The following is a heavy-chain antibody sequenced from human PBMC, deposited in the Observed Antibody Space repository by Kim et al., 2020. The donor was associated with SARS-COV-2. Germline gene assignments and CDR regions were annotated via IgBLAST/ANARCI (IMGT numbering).Heavy chain of an antibody. CDR1: GFSFRSYG. CDR2: IWHDGSNT. V-gene: IGHV3-33*01. J-gene: IGHJ4*02. CDR3: ARDKGGYSYGGIGY. Sequence: GGSLRLSCAVSGFSFRSYGMHWVRQAPGKGLEWVAAIWHDGSNTNYIDSVKGRFTISRDNSKHTLYLQMNNLRAEDTAVYYCARDKGGYSYGGIGYWGQGTLVTVSS. D-gene: IGHD5-18*01.